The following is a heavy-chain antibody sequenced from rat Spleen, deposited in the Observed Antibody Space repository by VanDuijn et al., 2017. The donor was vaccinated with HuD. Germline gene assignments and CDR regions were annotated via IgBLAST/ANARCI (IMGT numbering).Heavy chain of an antibody. CDR3: TSYGRYAHY. J-gene: IGHJ2*01. V-gene: IGHV5-31*01. CDR1: GFTFNNYW. Sequence: EVQLVESGGGPVQPGRSLKLSCVASGFTFNNYWMTWIRQAPGKGLEWIASITNTGGSTYYPDSLKGRFTISRDNAKSTLYLQMNSLRSEDTATYYCTSYGRYAHYWGQGVMVTVSS. D-gene: IGHD1-11*01. CDR2: ITNTGGST.